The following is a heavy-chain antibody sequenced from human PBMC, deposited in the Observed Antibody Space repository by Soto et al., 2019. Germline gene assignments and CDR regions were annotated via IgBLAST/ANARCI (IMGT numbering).Heavy chain of an antibody. CDR3: ASGYGSGSYYSHDAFDI. D-gene: IGHD3-10*01. CDR1: GYTFTGYY. CDR2: INPNSGGT. J-gene: IGHJ3*02. Sequence: GASVKVSCKASGYTFTGYYMHWVRQAPGQGLEWMGWINPNSGGTNYAQKFQGWVTMTRDTSISTAYMELSRLRSDDTAVYYCASGYGSGSYYSHDAFDIWGLGTMVTVSS. V-gene: IGHV1-2*04.